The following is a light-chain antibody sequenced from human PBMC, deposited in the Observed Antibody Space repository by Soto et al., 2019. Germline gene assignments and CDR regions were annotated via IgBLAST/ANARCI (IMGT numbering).Light chain of an antibody. Sequence: EIVLTQSPGTLSLSPGERATLSCRASQSISSSYLAWYQQKPGQAPRLLVYGASSRATGTPDRFSGSGSGTDFTLTISTLEPEDFAVYYCQQYGSSRFTFGPGTKVDIK. CDR1: QSISSSY. J-gene: IGKJ3*01. CDR2: GAS. V-gene: IGKV3-20*01. CDR3: QQYGSSRFT.